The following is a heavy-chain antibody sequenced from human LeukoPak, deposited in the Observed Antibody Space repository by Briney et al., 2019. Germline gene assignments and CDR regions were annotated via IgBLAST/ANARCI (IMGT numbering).Heavy chain of an antibody. V-gene: IGHV1-46*01. D-gene: IGHD1-26*01. J-gene: IGHJ4*02. CDR2: INPSGGST. Sequence: GASVKVSCKASGYTFSSYYIHWVRQAPGRGLEWMGIINPSGGSTSYAQKFQGRVSMTRDTSTSTVYMELSSLRSEDTAVYYCARGKWELLWLLFWGQGTLVTVSS. CDR3: ARGKWELLWLLF. CDR1: GYTFSSYY.